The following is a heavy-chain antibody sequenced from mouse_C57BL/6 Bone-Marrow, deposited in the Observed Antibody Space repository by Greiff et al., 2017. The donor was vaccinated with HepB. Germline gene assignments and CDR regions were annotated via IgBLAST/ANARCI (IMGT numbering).Heavy chain of an antibody. CDR3: AREGQLRPFDY. D-gene: IGHD3-2*02. CDR1: GYTFTDYY. V-gene: IGHV1-26*01. J-gene: IGHJ2*01. Sequence: VQLQQSGPELVKPGASVKISCKASGYTFTDYYMNWVKQSHGKSLEWIGDINPNNGGTSYNQKFKGKATLTVDKSSSTAYMELRSLTSEDSAVYYCAREGQLRPFDYWGQGTTLTGSS. CDR2: INPNNGGT.